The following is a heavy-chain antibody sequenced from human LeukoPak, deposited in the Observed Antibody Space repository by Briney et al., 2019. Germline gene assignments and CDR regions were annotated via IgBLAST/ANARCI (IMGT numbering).Heavy chain of an antibody. CDR3: ARGRHCSSTSCLVEY. Sequence: GGSLRLSCAASGFTFSSYGMHWVRQAPGKGLEWVAVIWYDGSNKYYADSVKGRFTISRDNSKNTLYLQMNSLRAEDTAVYYCARGRHCSSTSCLVEYWGQRTLVTVSS. CDR2: IWYDGSNK. V-gene: IGHV3-33*01. D-gene: IGHD2-2*01. CDR1: GFTFSSYG. J-gene: IGHJ4*02.